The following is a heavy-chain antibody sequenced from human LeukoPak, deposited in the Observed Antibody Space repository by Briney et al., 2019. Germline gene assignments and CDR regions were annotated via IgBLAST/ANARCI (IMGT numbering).Heavy chain of an antibody. CDR2: ISYDGNNK. V-gene: IGHV3-30-3*01. CDR1: GFTFNHFA. Sequence: GGSLRLSFAASGFTFNHFAMHWVRQAPGKGREWVAVISYDGNNKYHADSVKGRLTISRDNSNNTLYLQMSSLRTEDTAVYYCAKDPNNSGYRHLDYWGQGTLVTVSS. CDR3: AKDPNNSGYRHLDY. J-gene: IGHJ4*02. D-gene: IGHD5-12*01.